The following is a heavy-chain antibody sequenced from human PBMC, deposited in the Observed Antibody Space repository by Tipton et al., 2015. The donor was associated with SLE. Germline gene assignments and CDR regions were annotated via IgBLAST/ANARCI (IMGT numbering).Heavy chain of an antibody. J-gene: IGHJ5*02. Sequence: TLSLTCTVSGGSISSYYWSWIRQPPGKGLEWIGYIYYSGSTNYNPSLKSRVTISVDTSKNQFSLKLSSVTAADTAVYYCARGGGYCTNGVCYTAWGQGTLVTVSS. CDR2: IYYSGST. D-gene: IGHD2-8*01. CDR3: ARGGGYCTNGVCYTA. CDR1: GGSISSYY. V-gene: IGHV4-59*12.